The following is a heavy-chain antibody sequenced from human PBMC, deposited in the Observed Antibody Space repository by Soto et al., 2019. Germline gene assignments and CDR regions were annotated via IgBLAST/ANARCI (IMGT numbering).Heavy chain of an antibody. D-gene: IGHD6-6*01. J-gene: IGHJ4*02. V-gene: IGHV3-21*01. Sequence: GGSLRLSCAASGFTFSSYSMNWVRQAPGKGLEWVSSISSSSSYIYYADSVKGRFTISRDNAKNSLYLQMNSLRAEDTAVYYCARDRSSSARGYFDYWGQGTLVTVSS. CDR1: GFTFSSYS. CDR2: ISSSSSYI. CDR3: ARDRSSSARGYFDY.